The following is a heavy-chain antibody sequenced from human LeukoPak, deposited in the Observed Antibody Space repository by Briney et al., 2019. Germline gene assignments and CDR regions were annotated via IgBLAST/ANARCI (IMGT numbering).Heavy chain of an antibody. CDR3: ATVTQPRGYFPH. D-gene: IGHD2-2*01. Sequence: ASVKVSCKASGYTFTTYSLAWVRQAPGQSLEWMGWISVNNGGTNYAQSFQDRVTLTRDTSTNTAYLELRSLRSDDTAIIYCATVTQPRGYFPHWGQGTLVTVSS. V-gene: IGHV1-18*01. CDR2: ISVNNGGT. CDR1: GYTFTTYS. J-gene: IGHJ1*01.